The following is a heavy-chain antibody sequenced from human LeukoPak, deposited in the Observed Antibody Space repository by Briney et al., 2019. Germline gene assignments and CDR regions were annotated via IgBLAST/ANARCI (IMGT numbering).Heavy chain of an antibody. D-gene: IGHD2-2*01. CDR3: ASEGDIVVVPAAHYYYYGMDV. J-gene: IGHJ6*02. CDR1: GGTFSSYA. Sequence: GASVKVSCKASGGTFSSYAIIWVRQAPGQGLEWMGRIIPILGIANYAQKFQSRVTITADKSTSTAYMELSSLRSEDTAVYYCASEGDIVVVPAAHYYYYGMDVWGQGTTVTVSS. V-gene: IGHV1-69*04. CDR2: IIPILGIA.